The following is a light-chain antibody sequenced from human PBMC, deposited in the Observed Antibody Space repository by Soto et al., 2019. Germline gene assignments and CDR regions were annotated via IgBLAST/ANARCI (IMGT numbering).Light chain of an antibody. CDR2: GTS. J-gene: IGLJ1*01. CDR1: SSNIGAGYD. Sequence: QSVLTQPPSVSGAAGQRVTISCTGSSSNIGAGYDVHWYQQLPGTAPKLLIYGTSNRPSGVPDRFSGSKSGTSASLAITGLQAEDEADYYCQSYDSSLSGYGFGTGTKVTVL. V-gene: IGLV1-40*01. CDR3: QSYDSSLSGYG.